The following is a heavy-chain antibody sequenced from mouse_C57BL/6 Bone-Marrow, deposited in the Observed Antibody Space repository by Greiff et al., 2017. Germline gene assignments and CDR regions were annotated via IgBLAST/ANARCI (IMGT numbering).Heavy chain of an antibody. CDR3: ARESKYSNYHYAMDD. Sequence: VQLQQSGAELVRPGTSVKMSCKASGYTFTNYWIGWAKQRPGHGLEWIGDIYPGGGYTNYNEKFKGKATLTADKSSSTAYMQLSSLTSEDSAIYCCARESKYSNYHYAMDDWGQGTSVTVSS. V-gene: IGHV1-63*01. J-gene: IGHJ4*01. CDR2: IYPGGGYT. CDR1: GYTFTNYW. D-gene: IGHD2-5*01.